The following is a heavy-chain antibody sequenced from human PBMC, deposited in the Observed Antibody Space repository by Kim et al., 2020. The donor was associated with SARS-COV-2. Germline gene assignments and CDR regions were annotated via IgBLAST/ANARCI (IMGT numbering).Heavy chain of an antibody. Sequence: SETLSLTCTVSGGSISSGGYYWSWIRQHPGKGLEWIGYIYYSGSTYYNPSLKSRVTISVDTSKNQFSLKRSSVTASATTVYYCARSVDYWFDPCGQRTLV. V-gene: IGHV4-31*03. D-gene: IGHD2-21*01. CDR3: ARSVDYWFDP. J-gene: IGHJ5*02. CDR1: GGSISSGGYY. CDR2: IYYSGST.